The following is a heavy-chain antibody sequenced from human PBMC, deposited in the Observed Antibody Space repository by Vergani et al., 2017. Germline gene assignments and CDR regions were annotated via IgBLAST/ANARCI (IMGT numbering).Heavy chain of an antibody. CDR1: GYTFTDHY. V-gene: IGHV1-69-2*01. D-gene: IGHD4-17*01. J-gene: IGHJ6*02. Sequence: EVQLVQSGAEVKKPGATMKISCKVSGYTFTDHYMHWVKQAPGKGLEWMGLVDPEDGETIYAEKFKGRVTIAADTSTDTAHLELSSLRSEDTAVYYCATPQTVTTGGIEVGVQGTTVIVSS. CDR3: ATPQTVTTGGIEV. CDR2: VDPEDGET.